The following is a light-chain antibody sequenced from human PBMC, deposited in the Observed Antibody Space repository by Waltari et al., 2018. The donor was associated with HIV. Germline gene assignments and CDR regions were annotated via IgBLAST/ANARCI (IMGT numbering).Light chain of an antibody. Sequence: QSVLTKPPSASAAPAPSVTHSRSRRSSNTGIIYVYCCLQLPGTAAKLLIYRNNLRHSGGPARLAGSKPGTSASLAISGFRSEEEADYYCAGGYGSMSGHYVVGTGIKVIVL. CDR3: AGGYGSMSGHYV. J-gene: IGLJ1*01. V-gene: IGLV1-47*01. CDR1: SSNTGIIY. CDR2: RNN.